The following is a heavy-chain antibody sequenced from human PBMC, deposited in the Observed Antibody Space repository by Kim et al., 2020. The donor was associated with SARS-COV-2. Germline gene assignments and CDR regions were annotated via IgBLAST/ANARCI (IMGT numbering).Heavy chain of an antibody. CDR3: ATATIFGVANWFDP. CDR1: GYTLTELS. Sequence: ASVKVSCKVSGYTLTELSIHWVRQAPGKGLEWMGGFDPEDGETIYAQKFQGRVTMTEDTSTDTAYMELSSLRSEYTAVYYCATATIFGVANWFDPWGQGTLVTVSS. J-gene: IGHJ5*02. D-gene: IGHD3-3*01. V-gene: IGHV1-24*01. CDR2: FDPEDGET.